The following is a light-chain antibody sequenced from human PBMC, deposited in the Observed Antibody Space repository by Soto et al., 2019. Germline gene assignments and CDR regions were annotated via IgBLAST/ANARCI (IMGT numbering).Light chain of an antibody. CDR3: QHSYITPRYT. J-gene: IGKJ2*01. V-gene: IGKV1-39*01. CDR1: RSISSN. Sequence: IQITQSPSPLLASVGERVTFTSRASRSISSNLIWYQHKPGSPPRLLIFASYFLEGGVPSRFSGSGSDTYFTLTIDSLQPEDVATYYCQHSYITPRYTFGQGTKVEI. CDR2: ASY.